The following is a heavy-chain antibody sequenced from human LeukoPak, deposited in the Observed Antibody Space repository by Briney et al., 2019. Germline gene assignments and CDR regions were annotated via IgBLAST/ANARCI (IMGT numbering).Heavy chain of an antibody. V-gene: IGHV4-59*01. CDR2: IYYSGST. Sequence: SETLSLTCTVSGGSISSYYWSWIRQPPGKGLEWIGYIYYSGSTNYNPSLKSRVTISVDTSKNQFSLKLSSVTAADTAVYYFARVFGSYCSSTSCYYNWFDPWGQGTLVTVSS. J-gene: IGHJ5*02. D-gene: IGHD2-2*01. CDR1: GGSISSYY. CDR3: ARVFGSYCSSTSCYYNWFDP.